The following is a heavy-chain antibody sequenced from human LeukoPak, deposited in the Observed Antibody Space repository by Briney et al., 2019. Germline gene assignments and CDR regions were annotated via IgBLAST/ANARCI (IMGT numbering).Heavy chain of an antibody. CDR2: INSDGSST. J-gene: IGHJ4*02. Sequence: PGGSLRLSCVASGFTFSSHWMHWVRQAPGKGLVWVSRINSDGSSTSYADSVKGRFTTSRDNAKNTLYLQVDSLRAEDTAVYYCARGRYSSSWDFDSWGQGTLVTVSS. CDR1: GFTFSSHW. D-gene: IGHD6-13*01. V-gene: IGHV3-74*01. CDR3: ARGRYSSSWDFDS.